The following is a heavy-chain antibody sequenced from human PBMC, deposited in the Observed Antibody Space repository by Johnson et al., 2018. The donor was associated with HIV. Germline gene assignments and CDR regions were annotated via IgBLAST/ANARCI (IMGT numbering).Heavy chain of an antibody. CDR1: GFTFSDYY. J-gene: IGHJ3*02. D-gene: IGHD6-19*01. V-gene: IGHV3-11*04. Sequence: QVQLVESGGGLVKPGGSLRLSCAASGFTFSDYYMSWIRQAPGKGLEWVSYISSSGSTIYYADSVKGRFTISRDNSKNTLYLQMNSLRAEDTAVYYCAKGGSGTTRIRAQKGAFDIWGQGTMVTVSS. CDR2: ISSSGSTI. CDR3: AKGGSGTTRIRAQKGAFDI.